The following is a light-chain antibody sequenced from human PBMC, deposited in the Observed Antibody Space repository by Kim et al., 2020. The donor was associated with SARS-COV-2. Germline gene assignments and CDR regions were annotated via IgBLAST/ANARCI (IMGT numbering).Light chain of an antibody. CDR2: GAS. CDR1: QDIRND. V-gene: IGKV1-17*01. Sequence: ESVGDRVTITCRASQDIRNDLGWYQQNPGRAPKRLIYGASSLQSGVPSRFSGSGSGTEFTLTISSLQPEDFATYFCLQHNSYPIPFGQGTRLEI. J-gene: IGKJ5*01. CDR3: LQHNSYPIP.